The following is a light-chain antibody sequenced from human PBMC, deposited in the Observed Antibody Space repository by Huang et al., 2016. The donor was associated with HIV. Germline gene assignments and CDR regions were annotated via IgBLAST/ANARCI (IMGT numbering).Light chain of an antibody. V-gene: IGKV1-NL1*01. CDR3: QQYFSPLPIT. CDR1: QDITKS. Sequence: DIHMTQSPSSLSPSVGDRVTITCRSTQDITKSLAWYQQNPGKAPNLLLYAGSRLESGVPSRFRGRGSETIYTLTIDSLQPEDSAVYFCQQYFSPLPITFGQGTRLEI. J-gene: IGKJ5*01. CDR2: AGS.